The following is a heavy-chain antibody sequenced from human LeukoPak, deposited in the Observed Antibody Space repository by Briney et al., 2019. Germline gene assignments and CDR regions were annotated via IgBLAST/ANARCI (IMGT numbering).Heavy chain of an antibody. D-gene: IGHD2-15*01. V-gene: IGHV3-53*01. CDR2: IYSGGTT. CDR3: AKDRGMFLVGYLDY. CDR1: GFTVSSNY. J-gene: IGHJ4*02. Sequence: PGGSLRLSCAASGFTVSSNYMSWGRQAPGKGLEWVSVIYSGGTTYYADSVKGRFTISRDNSKNTLYLQMNSLRAEDTAVYYCAKDRGMFLVGYLDYWGQGTLVTVSS.